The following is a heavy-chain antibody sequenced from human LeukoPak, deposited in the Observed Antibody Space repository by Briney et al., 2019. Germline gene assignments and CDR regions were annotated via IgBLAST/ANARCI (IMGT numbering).Heavy chain of an antibody. CDR1: GASISSFY. V-gene: IGHV4-59*12. CDR3: ARAAANYFDY. CDR2: IYCSGST. D-gene: IGHD6-13*01. Sequence: SETLSPTCTVSGASISSFYWTWIRQPPGKGLEWIGDIYCSGSTNYNPSLKSRVTISVDKSKNQFSLKLSSVTAADTAVYYCARAAANYFDYWGQGTLVTVSS. J-gene: IGHJ4*02.